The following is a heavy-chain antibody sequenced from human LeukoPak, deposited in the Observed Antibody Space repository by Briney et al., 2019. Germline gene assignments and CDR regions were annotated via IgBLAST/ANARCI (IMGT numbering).Heavy chain of an antibody. Sequence: PGGTLRLSCAASGFTFSSYGMHWVRQAPGKGLEWVAVISYDGSNKYYADSVKGRFTISRDNSKNTLYLQMNSLRAEDTAVYYCAKEVRGDLDYWGQGTLVTVSS. CDR3: AKEVRGDLDY. V-gene: IGHV3-30*18. J-gene: IGHJ4*02. CDR1: GFTFSSYG. D-gene: IGHD3-10*01. CDR2: ISYDGSNK.